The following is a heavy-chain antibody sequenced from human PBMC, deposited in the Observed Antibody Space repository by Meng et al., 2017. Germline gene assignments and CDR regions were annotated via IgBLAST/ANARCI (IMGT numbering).Heavy chain of an antibody. CDR2: IYYSGST. Sequence: GQRQETGPGLVKPSETLSLTCTVSGGSISSYYWSWIRQPPGKGLEWIGYIYYSGSTNYNPSLKSRVTISVDTSKNQFSLKLSSVTAADTAVYYCARGYDFWSGQYYFDYWGQGTLVTVSS. CDR3: ARGYDFWSGQYYFDY. D-gene: IGHD3-3*01. J-gene: IGHJ4*02. CDR1: GGSISSYY. V-gene: IGHV4-59*01.